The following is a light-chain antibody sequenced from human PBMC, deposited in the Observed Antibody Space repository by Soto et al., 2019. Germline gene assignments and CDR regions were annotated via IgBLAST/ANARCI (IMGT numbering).Light chain of an antibody. CDR3: QQRSNWPPLT. Sequence: EIVLTQSPATLSLSPGERATLSCRASQSVNSHLAWYQQKPGQPPRLLIHDAFNRVTGIPARFSGSGFGTDFTLTISSLEPEDFAVYYCQQRSNWPPLTFGGGTKVEIK. CDR1: QSVNSH. J-gene: IGKJ4*01. V-gene: IGKV3-11*01. CDR2: DAF.